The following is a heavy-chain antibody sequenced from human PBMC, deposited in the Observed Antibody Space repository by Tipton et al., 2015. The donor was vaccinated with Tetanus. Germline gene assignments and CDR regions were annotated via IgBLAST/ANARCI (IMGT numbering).Heavy chain of an antibody. CDR3: AGAIYDFPKKGPFDS. V-gene: IGHV4-61*08. D-gene: IGHD3-3*01. CDR2: VFYTGRT. CDR1: GGSVRSGDYS. Sequence: TLSLTCTVSGGSVRSGDYSWNWIRQPPGKGLEWLADVFYTGRTNSNYSRKSRIPISQNTSKNQFSPKLTSVTAADTAVYYCAGAIYDFPKKGPFDSWGQGTLVIVSS. J-gene: IGHJ4*02.